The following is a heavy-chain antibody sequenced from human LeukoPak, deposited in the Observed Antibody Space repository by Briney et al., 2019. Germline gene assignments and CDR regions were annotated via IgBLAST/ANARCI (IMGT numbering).Heavy chain of an antibody. J-gene: IGHJ4*02. CDR2: ISDGGGSE. CDR1: GFTFRTYA. Sequence: GGSLRLSCVASGFTFRTYAMSWVRQAPGKGLEWVSGISDGGGSEYYADSVKGRFTISRDNSKNTLYLQMHSLRAEDTAVYYCASSGNYRIYYFDYWGQGTLVTVSS. CDR3: ASSGNYRIYYFDY. V-gene: IGHV3-23*01. D-gene: IGHD1-26*01.